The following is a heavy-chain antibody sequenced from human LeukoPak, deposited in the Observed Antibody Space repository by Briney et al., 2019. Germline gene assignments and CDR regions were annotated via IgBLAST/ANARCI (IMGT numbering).Heavy chain of an antibody. Sequence: SETLSLTCAVYGGSFNDYYWSWIRQPPGKGLEWIGEINHSGSTNYNPSLKSRVTISVDTSKNQFSLKLSSVTAADTAVYYCARHGTPLRYGSGNYYKGAPFDYWGQGTLVTVSS. V-gene: IGHV4-34*01. CDR1: GGSFNDYY. CDR2: INHSGST. CDR3: ARHGTPLRYGSGNYYKGAPFDY. J-gene: IGHJ4*02. D-gene: IGHD3-10*01.